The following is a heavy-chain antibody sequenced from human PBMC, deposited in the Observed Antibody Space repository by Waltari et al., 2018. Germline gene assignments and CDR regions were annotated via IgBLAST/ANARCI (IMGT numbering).Heavy chain of an antibody. CDR3: ARAPFGGYDYIGGTYRYFYYYMDV. CDR1: GESFSGLY. Sequence: QVRLQQWGTGLLKPSETLSLTCAVYGESFSGLYWSWIRQPTGQGLEWIGEIYHDGSTNYNPSLKSRVTMSVDTSKNQFSLNMSSVTAADTAVYYCARAPFGGYDYIGGTYRYFYYYMDVWGKGTTVTVSS. D-gene: IGHD3-16*02. CDR2: IYHDGST. V-gene: IGHV4-34*01. J-gene: IGHJ6*03.